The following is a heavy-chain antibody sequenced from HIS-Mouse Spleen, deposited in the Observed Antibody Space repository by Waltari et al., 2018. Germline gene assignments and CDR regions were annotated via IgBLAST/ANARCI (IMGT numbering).Heavy chain of an antibody. J-gene: IGHJ4*02. Sequence: EVQLVESGGGLVKPGGSLRLYLAASGFTFSSHRLTWVRQAPGNGLEWVSSISSSSSYIYYADSVKGRFTISRDNAKNSLYLQMNSLRAEDTAVYYCARSPGIAAAGTDYWGQGTLVTVSS. CDR3: ARSPGIAAAGTDY. D-gene: IGHD6-13*01. CDR2: ISSSSSYI. CDR1: GFTFSSHR. V-gene: IGHV3-21*01.